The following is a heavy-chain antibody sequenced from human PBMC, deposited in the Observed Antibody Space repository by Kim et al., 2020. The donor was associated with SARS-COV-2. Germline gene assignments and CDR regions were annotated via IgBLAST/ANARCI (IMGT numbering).Heavy chain of an antibody. CDR3: ARDADGSSYD. V-gene: IGHV3-21*01. CDR1: GFTFSSYS. J-gene: IGHJ4*02. CDR2: ISSSSSYI. Sequence: GGSLRLSCAASGFTFSSYSMNWVRQAPGKGLEWVSSISSSSSYIYYADSLKGRFTISRDNAKNSLYLQMNSLRVEDTAVYYCARDADGSSYDWGQGARVTVFS. D-gene: IGHD1-26*01.